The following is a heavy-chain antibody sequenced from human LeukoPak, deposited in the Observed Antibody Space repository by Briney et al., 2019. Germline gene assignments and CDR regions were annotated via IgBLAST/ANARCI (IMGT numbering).Heavy chain of an antibody. J-gene: IGHJ4*02. CDR1: GFTFSQYG. V-gene: IGHV1-2*02. D-gene: IGHD1-26*01. Sequence: GGSLRLSCVASGFTFSQYGMHWVRQAPGQGLEWMGWINPNSDDTKYAQKFQGRVTMTRDTSISTVYMELSRLTSDDTAVYYCARDWWEQLGYFDCWGQGTLVTVSS. CDR2: INPNSDDT. CDR3: ARDWWEQLGYFDC.